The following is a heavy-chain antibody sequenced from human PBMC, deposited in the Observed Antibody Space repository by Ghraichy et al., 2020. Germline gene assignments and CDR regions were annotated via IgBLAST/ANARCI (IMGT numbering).Heavy chain of an antibody. V-gene: IGHV3-7*01. J-gene: IGHJ4*02. Sequence: GESLRLSCAASGFSFGTYWMSWVRQAPGQGLEWVATIKPSGSETHYVDSVKGRFTISRDNGKNSVYLQMSGLRTEDTAVYYCARAWIYTTLYFFEDWGQGTLLTVSS. CDR3: ARAWIYTTLYFFED. D-gene: IGHD5-12*01. CDR1: GFSFGTYW. CDR2: IKPSGSET.